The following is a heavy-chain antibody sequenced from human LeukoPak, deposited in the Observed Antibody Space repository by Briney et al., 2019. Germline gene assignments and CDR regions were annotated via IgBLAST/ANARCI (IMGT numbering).Heavy chain of an antibody. CDR2: ARAGPTET. Sequence: GASVKVSCKASGYTFSAYAVHWVRQAPGQSLEWMGWARAGPTETPYSQKFQGRVTITRDASANIAYMELTSLRSEDTAVYYCARSPTYYYGSGSYHHVDYWGQGTLVTVSS. D-gene: IGHD3-10*01. CDR3: ARSPTYYYGSGSYHHVDY. J-gene: IGHJ4*02. V-gene: IGHV1-3*01. CDR1: GYTFSAYA.